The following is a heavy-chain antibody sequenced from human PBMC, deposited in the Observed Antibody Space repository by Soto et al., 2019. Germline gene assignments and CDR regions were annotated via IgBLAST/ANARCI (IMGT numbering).Heavy chain of an antibody. D-gene: IGHD3-10*01. CDR2: IIPIFGTA. CDR3: ERDGAGVTMVRGVIPCFDY. V-gene: IGHV1-69*01. CDR1: GGTFSSYA. J-gene: IGHJ4*02. Sequence: QVQLVQSGAEVKKPGSSVKVSCKASGGTFSSYAISWVRQALGQGLEWMGGIIPIFGTANYAQKFQGRVTITADESTSTAYMELSSLRSEDTAVYYCERDGAGVTMVRGVIPCFDYWGQGTLVTVSS.